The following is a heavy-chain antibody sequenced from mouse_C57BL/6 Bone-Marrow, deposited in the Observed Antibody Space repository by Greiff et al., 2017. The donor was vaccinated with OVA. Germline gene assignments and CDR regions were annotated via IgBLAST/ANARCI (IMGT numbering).Heavy chain of an antibody. D-gene: IGHD1-1*01. CDR1: GYTFTSYW. V-gene: IGHV1-69*01. CDR2: IDPSDSYT. CDR3: VISPYCYCDV. Sequence: QVQLQQPGAELVMPGASVKLSCKASGYTFTSYWMHWVKQRPGQGLEWIGEIDPSDSYTKYNPKFKGKSTLTVDKSSSTAYMQLSSLTSEDSAVYYCVISPYCYCDVWGTGTTVTVFS. J-gene: IGHJ1*03.